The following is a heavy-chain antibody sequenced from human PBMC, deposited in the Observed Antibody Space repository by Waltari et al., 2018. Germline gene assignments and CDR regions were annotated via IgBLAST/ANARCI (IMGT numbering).Heavy chain of an antibody. CDR2: IKSKTDGGTT. Sequence: EVQLVESGGGLVKPGGSLRLSCAASGFTFSNAWMHWVRQAPGKGLEWVVRIKSKTDGGTTDYAAPVKGRFTISRDDSKNTLYLQMNSLKTEDTAVYYCAREGAEQWVVEDYGMDVWGQVTTVTVSS. D-gene: IGHD6-19*01. V-gene: IGHV3-15*07. CDR3: AREGAEQWVVEDYGMDV. J-gene: IGHJ6*02. CDR1: GFTFSNAW.